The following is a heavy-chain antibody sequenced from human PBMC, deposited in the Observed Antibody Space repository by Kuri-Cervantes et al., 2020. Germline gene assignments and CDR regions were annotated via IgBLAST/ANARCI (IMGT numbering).Heavy chain of an antibody. CDR1: GYTFTDFY. CDR3: ARAPPFYDILTGYPPLDY. J-gene: IGHJ4*02. V-gene: IGHV1-2*02. Sequence: ASVKVSCKASGYTFTDFYIHWVRQAPGQGLEWMGWINSNSGSTNYAQSFRGRVTMTRDTSISTAYMELSRLRSDDTAVYYCARAPPFYDILTGYPPLDYWGQGTLVTVSS. D-gene: IGHD3-9*01. CDR2: INSNSGST.